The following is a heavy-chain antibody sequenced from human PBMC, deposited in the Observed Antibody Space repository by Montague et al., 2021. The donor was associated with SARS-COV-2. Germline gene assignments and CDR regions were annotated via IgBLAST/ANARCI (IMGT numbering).Heavy chain of an antibody. CDR2: IFYTGSN. CDR1: GGSTSNYY. CDR3: ARAQNICLIANWVNYFDL. V-gene: IGHV4-59*01. Sequence: SETLSLTCSVSGGSTSNYYWTWIRQSPGKGLQWIGYIFYTGSNQFNPSLKTRVSMSMDASKNHFSLRLSAVTAADTARYYCARAQNICLIANWVNYFDLWGQGALVTVSS. J-gene: IGHJ4*02. D-gene: IGHD3-16*01.